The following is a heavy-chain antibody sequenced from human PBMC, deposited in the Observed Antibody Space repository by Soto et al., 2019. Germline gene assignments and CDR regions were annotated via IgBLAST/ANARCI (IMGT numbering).Heavy chain of an antibody. Sequence: EVLLVESGGGLVQPGGSLRLSCTASGFTFSSYEMNWVRQAPGKGLEWISYISTSGRTIFDAGSVKGRFTISRDNTRNTLFRQMDSLRPEDTAVYDCARQPAQVDEASPKWFDPWGQGTLVIVSS. CDR3: ARQPAQVDEASPKWFDP. D-gene: IGHD6-13*01. V-gene: IGHV3-48*03. CDR2: ISTSGRTI. CDR1: GFTFSSYE. J-gene: IGHJ5*02.